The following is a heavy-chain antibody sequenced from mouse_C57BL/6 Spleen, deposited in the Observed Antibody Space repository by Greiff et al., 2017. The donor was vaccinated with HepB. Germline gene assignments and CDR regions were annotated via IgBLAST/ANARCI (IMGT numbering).Heavy chain of an antibody. V-gene: IGHV1-22*01. D-gene: IGHD1-1*01. CDR3: ARIVVATTPLAMDY. Sequence: EVKLVESGPELVKPGASVKMSCKASGYTFTDYNMHWVKQSHGKSLEWIGYINPNNGGTSYNQKFKGKATLTVNKSSSTAYMELRSLTSEDSAVYYCARIVVATTPLAMDYWGQGTSVTVSS. CDR2: INPNNGGT. J-gene: IGHJ4*01. CDR1: GYTFTDYN.